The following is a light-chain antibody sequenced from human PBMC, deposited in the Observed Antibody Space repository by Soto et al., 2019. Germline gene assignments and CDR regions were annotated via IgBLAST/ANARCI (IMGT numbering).Light chain of an antibody. CDR1: SSNLANHV. Sequence: QSVLTQPPSASGTPGQRVTISCSGRSSNLANHVATWYQQLPGKAPKLLLYYDGVLASGVSDRFSGSRSVSSASLAISGLQSEDEATYYCASWDDSQHALLFGGGTQLTVL. CDR2: YDG. J-gene: IGLJ2*01. CDR3: ASWDDSQHALL. V-gene: IGLV1-36*01.